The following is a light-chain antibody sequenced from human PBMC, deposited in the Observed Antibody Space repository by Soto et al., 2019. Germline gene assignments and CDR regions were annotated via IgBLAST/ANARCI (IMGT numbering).Light chain of an antibody. Sequence: DIVMTQSPLSLPVTPGEPSSISCSSSHSLLHINGYNYLDWYLQKPGQSPQLLIYAASSLQSGVPSRFSGSGSGTDFTLTISSLQPEDFATYYCQQSYSTLPVTFGQGTRLEIK. V-gene: IGKV2-28*01. CDR3: QQSYSTLPVT. CDR1: HSLLHINGYNY. J-gene: IGKJ5*01. CDR2: AAS.